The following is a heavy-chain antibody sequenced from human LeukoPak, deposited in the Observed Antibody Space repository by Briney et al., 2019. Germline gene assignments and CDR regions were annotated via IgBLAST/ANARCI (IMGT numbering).Heavy chain of an antibody. D-gene: IGHD3-22*01. CDR3: ANQKGVGVTPSLDY. V-gene: IGHV1-46*01. J-gene: IGHJ4*02. CDR2: INPSGGST. CDR1: GYTFTSYY. Sequence: ASVKVSCKASGYTFTSYYMHWGRQAPGPGLEWMGIINPSGGSTSYAQKFQGRVTMTRDTSTSTVYMELSSLRSEDRAVYYCANQKGVGVTPSLDYWGQGTLVTVSS.